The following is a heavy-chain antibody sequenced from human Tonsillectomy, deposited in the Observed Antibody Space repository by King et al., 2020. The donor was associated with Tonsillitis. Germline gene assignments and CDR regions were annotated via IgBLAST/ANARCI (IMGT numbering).Heavy chain of an antibody. D-gene: IGHD3-22*01. V-gene: IGHV1-46*01. CDR3: ARGCYVSSGYSGFW. J-gene: IGHJ4*02. CDR1: GYPFTTYY. Sequence: VQLVQSGAEVKKPGASVKVSCRASGYPFTTYYIHWVRQDPGQGLEWMGIINPSGGGTSYAQKFQGRVTMTRDTSTSTVYMELRSLRSEDTAVYYCARGCYVSSGYSGFWWGQGTLVTVSS. CDR2: INPSGGGT.